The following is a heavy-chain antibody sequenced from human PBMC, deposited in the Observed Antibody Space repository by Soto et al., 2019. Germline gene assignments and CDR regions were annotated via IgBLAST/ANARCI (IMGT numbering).Heavy chain of an antibody. Sequence: SETLSLTCAVYGGSFSGYYWSWIRQPPGKGLEWIGEINHSGSTNYNPSLKSRVTISVDTSKNQFSLKLSSVTAADTAVYYCARGEQRRVSWNWFDPWGQGTLVTVSS. CDR2: INHSGST. V-gene: IGHV4-34*01. CDR3: ARGEQRRVSWNWFDP. D-gene: IGHD6-13*01. J-gene: IGHJ5*02. CDR1: GGSFSGYY.